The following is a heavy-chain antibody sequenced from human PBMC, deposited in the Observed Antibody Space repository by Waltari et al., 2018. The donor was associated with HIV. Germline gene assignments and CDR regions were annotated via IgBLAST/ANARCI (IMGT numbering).Heavy chain of an antibody. D-gene: IGHD4-17*01. CDR1: GFTFRSYA. J-gene: IGHJ4*02. CDR2: ISSNGGST. V-gene: IGHV3-64*01. CDR3: ARETFYGDYYFDY. Sequence: EVQLVESGGGLVQPGGSLRLSCAASGFTFRSYAMHWVRQAPGKGLEYVSAISSNGGSTYYANSVKGRFTISRDNSKNTLYLQMGSLRAEDMAVYYCARETFYGDYYFDYWGQGTLVTVSS.